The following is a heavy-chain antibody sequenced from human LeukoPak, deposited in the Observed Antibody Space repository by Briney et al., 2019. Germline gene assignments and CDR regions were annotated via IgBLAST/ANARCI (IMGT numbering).Heavy chain of an antibody. V-gene: IGHV3-30-3*02. CDR1: GFTFSSYA. D-gene: IGHD1-26*01. J-gene: IGHJ6*03. CDR3: AKSQRGYYPRRTYYYYMDV. Sequence: PGRSLRLSCAASGFTFSSYAMHWVRQAPGKGLEWMSVISYDGSNKYFADSVKGRFTISRDNSKKTLYLQLNSLRAEDTAVYYCAKSQRGYYPRRTYYYYMDVWGKGTTVTVSS. CDR2: ISYDGSNK.